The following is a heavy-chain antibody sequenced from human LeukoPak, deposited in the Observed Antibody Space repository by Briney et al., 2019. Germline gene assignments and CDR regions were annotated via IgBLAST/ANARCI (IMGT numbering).Heavy chain of an antibody. CDR2: IYYSGST. J-gene: IGHJ3*02. D-gene: IGHD2-15*01. V-gene: IGHV4-31*03. CDR1: GGSISSGGYY. Sequence: SETLSLTCTVSGGSISSGGYYWSWIRQHPGKGLEWIGYIYYSGSTYYNPSLKSRVTISVDTSKNQFSLRLSSVTAADTAVYFCARRRVVVASTDGASGAFDIWGQGTMVTVSS. CDR3: ARRRVVVASTDGASGAFDI.